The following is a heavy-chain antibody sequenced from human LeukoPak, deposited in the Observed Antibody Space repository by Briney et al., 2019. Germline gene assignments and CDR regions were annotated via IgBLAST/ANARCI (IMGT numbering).Heavy chain of an antibody. Sequence: GGSLRLSCAASGFTFRNYGMNWVRQAPGKGLEWVSSISSSSSYIYYADSVKGRFTISRDNAKKSLYLQMNSLRAEDTAVYYCARDPINIATAANGFDYWGQGTLVTVSS. CDR3: ARDPINIATAANGFDY. V-gene: IGHV3-21*01. D-gene: IGHD6-13*01. CDR1: GFTFRNYG. CDR2: ISSSSSYI. J-gene: IGHJ4*02.